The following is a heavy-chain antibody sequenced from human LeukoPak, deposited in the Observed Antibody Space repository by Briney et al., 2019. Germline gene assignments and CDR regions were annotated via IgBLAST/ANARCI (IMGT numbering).Heavy chain of an antibody. CDR1: GFTFSSYA. CDR3: AKDGVGATWLDFFDY. CDR2: ITGSGDSA. D-gene: IGHD1-26*01. J-gene: IGHJ4*02. V-gene: IGHV3-23*01. Sequence: PGGSLRLSCAASGFTFSSYAMSWVRQAPGKGPEWVSGITGSGDSAYYADSVKGRFTISRDNTKNTVFLQMNSLRAEDTAIYYCAKDGVGATWLDFFDYWRQGALVTVSS.